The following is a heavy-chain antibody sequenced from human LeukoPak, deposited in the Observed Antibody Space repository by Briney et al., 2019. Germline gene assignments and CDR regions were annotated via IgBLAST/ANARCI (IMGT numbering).Heavy chain of an antibody. J-gene: IGHJ5*02. Sequence: VASVKVSCKASGYTFTSYGISWVRQAPGQGLEWMGWISAYNGNTNYAQKLQGRVTMTTDTSTSTAYMELRSLRSDDTAVYYCASFPPYDYGDYGSWFDPWGQGTLVTVSS. D-gene: IGHD4-17*01. CDR1: GYTFTSYG. CDR2: ISAYNGNT. V-gene: IGHV1-18*01. CDR3: ASFPPYDYGDYGSWFDP.